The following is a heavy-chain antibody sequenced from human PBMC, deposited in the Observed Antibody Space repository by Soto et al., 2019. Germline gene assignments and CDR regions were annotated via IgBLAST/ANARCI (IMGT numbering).Heavy chain of an antibody. V-gene: IGHV3-23*01. J-gene: IGHJ6*02. D-gene: IGHD6-19*01. CDR2: ISGSGATT. Sequence: EVQLLESGGGLVQPGGSLRLSCAASGFPFNTYTMTCVRQAPGKGLAWGSAISGSGATTYYADSVKDRFTISRDNSKNTVYLEVNRLRAEDTALFYCAKAAIRSGWVYYYYGMDVWGQGTTVTVSS. CDR3: AKAAIRSGWVYYYYGMDV. CDR1: GFPFNTYT.